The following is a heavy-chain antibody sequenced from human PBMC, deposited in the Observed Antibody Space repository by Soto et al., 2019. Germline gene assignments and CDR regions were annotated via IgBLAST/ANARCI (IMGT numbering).Heavy chain of an antibody. CDR1: GGSISGSYYY. D-gene: IGHD1-20*01. J-gene: IGHJ4*02. V-gene: IGHV4-39*01. CDR3: ATSQKGYNWNYFDH. Sequence: SETLSLTCAVSGGSISGSYYYWAWLRQSPGKGPEWIGSVFYTGFTSYNPSLESRVSVSVDTSKSQFSLKLSAVTTADTAVYYCATSQKGYNWNYFDHWGQGALVTVSS. CDR2: VFYTGFT.